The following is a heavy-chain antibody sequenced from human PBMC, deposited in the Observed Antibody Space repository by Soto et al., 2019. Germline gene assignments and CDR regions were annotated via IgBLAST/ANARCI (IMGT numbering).Heavy chain of an antibody. CDR2: ISYDGSNK. D-gene: IGHD3-9*01. J-gene: IGHJ4*02. CDR3: AKGRSRHYDILSLDY. CDR1: GFTFSSYG. Sequence: QVQLVESGGGVVQPGRSLRLSCAASGFTFSSYGMHWVRQAPGKGLEWVAVISYDGSNKYYADSVKGRFTISRDNSKNTLYPQMNSLRAEDTAVYYCAKGRSRHYDILSLDYWGQGTLVTVSS. V-gene: IGHV3-30*18.